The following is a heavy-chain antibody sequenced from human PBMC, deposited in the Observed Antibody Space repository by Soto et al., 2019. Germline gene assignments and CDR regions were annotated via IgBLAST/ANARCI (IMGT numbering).Heavy chain of an antibody. CDR2: ISYDGTNQ. CDR1: GFTFSSYA. J-gene: IGHJ4*02. CDR3: ATNPGYDFWSGYTPWPHDY. V-gene: IGHV3-30-3*01. Sequence: PGGSLRLSCAASGFTFSSYAMHWVRQAPGKGLEWVAVISYDGTNQYYADSVKGRFSISRDNSKNTLDLQMNSLRAEDTAVYYCATNPGYDFWSGYTPWPHDYWGQGTLVTVSS. D-gene: IGHD3-3*01.